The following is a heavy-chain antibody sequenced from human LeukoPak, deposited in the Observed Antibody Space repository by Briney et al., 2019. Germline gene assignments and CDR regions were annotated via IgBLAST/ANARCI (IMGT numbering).Heavy chain of an antibody. CDR2: ISSAGVST. CDR1: GFRFNSFG. J-gene: IGHJ2*01. Sequence: GGSLRLSCAGSGFRFNSFGMSWVRQAPGKGLEWVSAISSAGVSTYYADSVKGRFTISRDNSKNTLYLQMNSLRAEDTAVYYCAKFPRYGYFDLWGRGTLVTVSS. CDR3: AKFPRYGYFDL. V-gene: IGHV3-23*01.